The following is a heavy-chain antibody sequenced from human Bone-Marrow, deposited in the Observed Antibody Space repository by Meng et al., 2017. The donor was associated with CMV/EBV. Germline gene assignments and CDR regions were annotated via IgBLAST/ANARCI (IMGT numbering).Heavy chain of an antibody. CDR3: ARDRVGIAASHSSSWARYWYYGMDV. Sequence: GGSLRLSCAASGFTFSSYAMHWVRQAPGKGLEWVAVISYDGSNKYYADSVKGRFTISRDNSKNTLYLQMNSLRAEDTAVYYCARDRVGIAASHSSSWARYWYYGMDVWGQGTTVTASS. D-gene: IGHD6-13*01. CDR2: ISYDGSNK. CDR1: GFTFSSYA. V-gene: IGHV3-30*04. J-gene: IGHJ6*02.